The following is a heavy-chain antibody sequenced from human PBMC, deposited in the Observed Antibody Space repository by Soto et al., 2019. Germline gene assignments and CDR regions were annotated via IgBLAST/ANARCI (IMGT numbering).Heavy chain of an antibody. V-gene: IGHV4-30-4*01. Sequence: PSETLSLTCPVSGGSISSGDYYWSWIRQPPGKGLEWIGYIYYSGSTYYNPSLKSRVTISVDTSKNQFSLKLSSVTAADTAVYYCARDHIVVVPAAIEWYYYYYGMDVWGQGTTVTVSS. J-gene: IGHJ6*02. CDR1: GGSISSGDYY. CDR3: ARDHIVVVPAAIEWYYYYYGMDV. CDR2: IYYSGST. D-gene: IGHD2-2*02.